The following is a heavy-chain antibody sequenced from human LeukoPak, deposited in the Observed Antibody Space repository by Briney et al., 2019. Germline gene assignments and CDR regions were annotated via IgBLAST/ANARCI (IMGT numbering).Heavy chain of an antibody. CDR2: IYHSGST. Sequence: SETLSLTCTVSGGSISSSHWWSWVRQPPGKGLKWIGEIYHSGSTNYNPSLKSRVTTSVDKSKNQFSLTLTSVTAADTAVYYCARRGYYGSGSYYPSFEYWGQGTLVTVSS. CDR3: ARRGYYGSGSYYPSFEY. V-gene: IGHV4-4*02. D-gene: IGHD3-10*01. CDR1: GGSISSSHW. J-gene: IGHJ4*02.